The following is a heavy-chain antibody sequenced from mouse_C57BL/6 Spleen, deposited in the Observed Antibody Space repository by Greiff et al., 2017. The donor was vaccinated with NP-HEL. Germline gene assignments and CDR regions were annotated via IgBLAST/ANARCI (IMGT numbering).Heavy chain of an antibody. V-gene: IGHV1-82*01. CDR3: GIEYDDEGWFAY. J-gene: IGHJ3*01. Sequence: QVQLKESGPELVKPGASVKISCKASGYAFSSSWMNWVKQRPGKGLEWIGRIYPGDGDTNYNGKFKGKATLTADKSSSTAYMKLSSLTSEDSEVYSWGIEYDDEGWFAYWGQGTLVTVSA. D-gene: IGHD2-4*01. CDR1: GYAFSSSW. CDR2: IYPGDGDT.